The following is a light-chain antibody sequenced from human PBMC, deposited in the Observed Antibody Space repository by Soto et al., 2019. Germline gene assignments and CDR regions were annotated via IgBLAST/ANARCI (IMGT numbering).Light chain of an antibody. Sequence: DIQMTRSPSTLSASVGDRVTITCRASQNIDGSLAWYQQKPGKAPKLLIYRASRLESGVPSRFRGSGSGTEFTLTISSLQPDDFATYFCQQSYSRPRTFGQGTKVDI. V-gene: IGKV1-5*03. CDR1: QNIDGS. J-gene: IGKJ1*01. CDR2: RAS. CDR3: QQSYSRPRT.